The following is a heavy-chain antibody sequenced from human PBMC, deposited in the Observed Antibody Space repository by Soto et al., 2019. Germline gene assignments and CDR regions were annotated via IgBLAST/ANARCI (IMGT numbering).Heavy chain of an antibody. J-gene: IGHJ5*01. CDR2: IIPILGIA. CDR1: GGTFSSYT. V-gene: IGHV1-69*02. Sequence: ASVKVSCKASGGTFSSYTISWVRQAPGQGLEWMGRIIPILGIANYAQRFQGRVTMTRSTSISTAYMELSSLTSEDTAVYYCTGGPPNWGFDSWGQGTPVTVSS. D-gene: IGHD7-27*01. CDR3: TGGPPNWGFDS.